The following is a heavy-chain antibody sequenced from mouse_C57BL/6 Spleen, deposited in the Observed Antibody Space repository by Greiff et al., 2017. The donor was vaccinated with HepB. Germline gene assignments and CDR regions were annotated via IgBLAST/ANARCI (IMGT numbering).Heavy chain of an antibody. CDR1: GFTFSDYG. J-gene: IGHJ1*03. V-gene: IGHV5-15*01. D-gene: IGHD1-1*01. CDR3: ARKGDYYGSSYWYFDV. CDR2: ISNLAYSI. Sequence: EVKLMESGGGLVQSGGSLKLSCAASGFTFSDYGMAWVRQAPRKGPEWVAFISNLAYSIYYADTVTGRFTISRENAKNTLYLEMSSLRSEDTAMYYCARKGDYYGSSYWYFDVWGTGTTVTVSS.